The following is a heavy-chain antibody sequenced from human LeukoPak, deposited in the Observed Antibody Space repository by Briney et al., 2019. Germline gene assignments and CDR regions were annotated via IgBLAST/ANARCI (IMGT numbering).Heavy chain of an antibody. V-gene: IGHV3-30-3*01. CDR1: GFTFSSYA. Sequence: HPGGSLRLSCAASGFTFSSYAMHWVRQAPGKGLEWVAVISYDGSNKYYADSVKGRFTISRDNSKNTLYLQMNSLRAEDTAVYYCASDLTSGTALDYWGQGTLVTVSS. CDR3: ASDLTSGTALDY. J-gene: IGHJ4*02. D-gene: IGHD1-26*01. CDR2: ISYDGSNK.